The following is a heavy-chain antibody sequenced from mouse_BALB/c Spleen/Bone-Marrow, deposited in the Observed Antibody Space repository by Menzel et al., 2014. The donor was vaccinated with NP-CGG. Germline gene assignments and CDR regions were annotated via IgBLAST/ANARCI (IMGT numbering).Heavy chain of an antibody. Sequence: QVQLKESGPELVKPGASVKMSCKASGYTFTDYVISWVKQRTGQGLEWIGEIYPGSGSTYYNEKFKGKATLTADKSSSTAYMQLSSLTSEDSAVYFCARCGGLRDFDYWGQGTTLTVSS. CDR3: ARCGGLRDFDY. CDR1: GYTFTDYV. J-gene: IGHJ2*01. D-gene: IGHD2-4*01. CDR2: IYPGSGST. V-gene: IGHV1-77*01.